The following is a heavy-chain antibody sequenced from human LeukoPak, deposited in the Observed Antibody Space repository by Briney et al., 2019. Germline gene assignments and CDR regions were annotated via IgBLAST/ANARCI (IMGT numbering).Heavy chain of an antibody. D-gene: IGHD2-15*01. CDR1: GYSISSGYY. Sequence: SETLSLTCTVSGYSISSGYYWSWIRQPAGKGLEWIGRIYTSGSTNYNPSLKSRVTMSVDTSKNQFSLKLSSVTAADTAVYYCAREAGYCSGGSCYWARNYYYYYYMDVWGKGTTVTISS. J-gene: IGHJ6*03. CDR2: IYTSGST. V-gene: IGHV4-4*07. CDR3: AREAGYCSGGSCYWARNYYYYYYMDV.